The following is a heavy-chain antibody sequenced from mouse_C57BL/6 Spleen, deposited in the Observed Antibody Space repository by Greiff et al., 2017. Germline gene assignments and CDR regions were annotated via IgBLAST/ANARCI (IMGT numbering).Heavy chain of an antibody. CDR2: IHPNSGST. CDR1: GYTFTSYW. V-gene: IGHV1-64*01. D-gene: IGHD1-1*01. Sequence: QVQLQQPGAELVKPGASVKLSCKASGYTFTSYWMHWVKQRPGQGLEWIGMIHPNSGSTNYNEKFKSKATLTVDKSSSTAYMQLSSLTSEDSAVYYWARARVQDYYGSSYPFAYWGQGTLVTVSA. CDR3: ARARVQDYYGSSYPFAY. J-gene: IGHJ3*01.